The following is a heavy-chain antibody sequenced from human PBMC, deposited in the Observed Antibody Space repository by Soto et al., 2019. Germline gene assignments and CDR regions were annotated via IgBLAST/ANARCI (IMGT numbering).Heavy chain of an antibody. Sequence: TSETLSLTCTVSGGSISGSSYYWGWIRQPPGKGLEWIGTIYYTGRTYYNPSLKSRVTISVDTSKNQFSLKVSSVTAADTAVYYCARDKITGLFDYWGQGTLVTVSS. D-gene: IGHD2-8*02. J-gene: IGHJ4*02. CDR1: GGSISGSSYY. CDR2: IYYTGRT. CDR3: ARDKITGLFDY. V-gene: IGHV4-39*02.